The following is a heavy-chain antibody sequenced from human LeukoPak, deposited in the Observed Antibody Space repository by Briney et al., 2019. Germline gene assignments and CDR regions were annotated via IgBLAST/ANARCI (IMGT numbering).Heavy chain of an antibody. CDR3: ARSDGSGSYSPDYFYGMDV. Sequence: SETLSLTCTVSCSSISSYYGSWIRQPPGKGLELIGYIYYSGSTNYNPSLKSRVTISVDTSKHQFSLKLSSVTAADTAVYYCARSDGSGSYSPDYFYGMDVWGQGTTVTVSS. D-gene: IGHD3-10*01. V-gene: IGHV4-59*01. CDR2: IYYSGST. J-gene: IGHJ6*02. CDR1: CSSISSYY.